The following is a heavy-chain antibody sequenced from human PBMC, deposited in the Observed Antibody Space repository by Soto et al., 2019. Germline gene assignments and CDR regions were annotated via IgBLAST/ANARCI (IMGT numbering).Heavy chain of an antibody. CDR1: GFIFSKYA. V-gene: IGHV3-33*01. CDR2: IWDDGSDR. J-gene: IGHJ4*02. CDR3: ARDLGDSGYYFEY. D-gene: IGHD3-22*01. Sequence: QVQLVASGCGVVQPGRSLRLSCAASGFIFSKYAMHWVRQAPGKGLEWVAVIWDDGSDRYYADSVKGRFTISRDNSKNTLYLQMNSLRAEDTAVYYCARDLGDSGYYFEYWGQGILVTVSS.